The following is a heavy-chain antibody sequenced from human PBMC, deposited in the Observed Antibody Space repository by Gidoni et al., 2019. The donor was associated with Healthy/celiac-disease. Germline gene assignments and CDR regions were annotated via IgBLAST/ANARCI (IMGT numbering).Heavy chain of an antibody. V-gene: IGHV3-33*01. Sequence: QVQLVESGGGVVQPGRSLRLSCAASGFTFRSYGMHLVRQAPGKGMEWVAVIWYDGSNKYYADSVKGRFTISRDNSKNTLYLQMNSLRAEDTAVYYCARSTVSSGMDVWGQGTTVTVSS. CDR2: IWYDGSNK. CDR1: GFTFRSYG. J-gene: IGHJ6*02. D-gene: IGHD4-17*01. CDR3: ARSTVSSGMDV.